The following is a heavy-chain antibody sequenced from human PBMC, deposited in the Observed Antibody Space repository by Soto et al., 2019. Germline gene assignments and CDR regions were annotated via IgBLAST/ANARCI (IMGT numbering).Heavy chain of an antibody. J-gene: IGHJ4*02. CDR1: GGSISSGGYY. V-gene: IGHV4-31*03. Sequence: PSETLSLTCTVSGGSISSGGYYWSWIRQHPGKGMEWIGYIYYSVSTYYNPSLKSRVTISVDTSKNQFSLKLSSVTAADTAVYFCARLPGYYDSSGYVYRGQGTLVTVSS. CDR3: ARLPGYYDSSGYVY. CDR2: IYYSVST. D-gene: IGHD3-22*01.